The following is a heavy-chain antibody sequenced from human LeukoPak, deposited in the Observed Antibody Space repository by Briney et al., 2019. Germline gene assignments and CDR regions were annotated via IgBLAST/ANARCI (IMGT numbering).Heavy chain of an antibody. J-gene: IGHJ3*02. V-gene: IGHV4-31*03. CDR1: GGSISSGGYY. Sequence: PSETLSLTCTVSGGSISSGGYYWSWIRQHPGKGLEWIGYIYYSGSTYYNPSLKSRVTISVDTSKNQFSLKLSSVTAADTAVYYRARETAAAGAFDIWGQGTMVTVSS. D-gene: IGHD6-13*01. CDR3: ARETAAAGAFDI. CDR2: IYYSGST.